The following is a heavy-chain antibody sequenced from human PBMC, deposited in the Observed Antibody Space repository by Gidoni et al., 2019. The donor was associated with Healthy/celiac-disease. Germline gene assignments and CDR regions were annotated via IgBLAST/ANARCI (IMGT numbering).Heavy chain of an antibody. CDR1: GGSISSGGYS. CDR2: IYHSGST. D-gene: IGHD6-19*01. Sequence: QLQLQESGSGLVKPSQTLSLTCAVPGGSISSGGYSWSWIRQPPGTGLEWIGYIYHSGSTYYHPSLKSRVTISVDRSKNQFSLKLSSVTAADTAVYYCARGKGIAVAGTSRGNVGYMDVWGKGTTVTVSS. V-gene: IGHV4-30-2*01. J-gene: IGHJ6*03. CDR3: ARGKGIAVAGTSRGNVGYMDV.